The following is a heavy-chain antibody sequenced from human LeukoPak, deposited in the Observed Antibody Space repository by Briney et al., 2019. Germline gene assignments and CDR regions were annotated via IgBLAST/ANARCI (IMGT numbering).Heavy chain of an antibody. CDR1: GFTFDDYA. CDR3: ATGSGNYGPLDY. J-gene: IGHJ4*02. Sequence: GGSLRLSCAAPGFTFDDYAMHWVRQAPGKGLKWVSLISWDGGSTYYADSVRGRFTISRDNSKNSLYLQMNSLRAEDTALYYCATGSGNYGPLDYWGQGTLVTVSS. D-gene: IGHD3-10*01. CDR2: ISWDGGST. V-gene: IGHV3-43D*03.